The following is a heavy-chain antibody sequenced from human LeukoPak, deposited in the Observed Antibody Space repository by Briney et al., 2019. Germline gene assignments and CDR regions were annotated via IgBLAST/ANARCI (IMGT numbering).Heavy chain of an antibody. CDR3: ARQGELGNWFDP. CDR1: GGSISSGSYY. D-gene: IGHD7-27*01. CDR2: IYTSGST. J-gene: IGHJ5*02. Sequence: SETLSLTCTVSGGSISSGSYYWSWIRQPAGKGLEWIGRIYTSGSTNYNPSLKSRVTISVDTSKNQFSLKLSSVTAADTAVYYCARQGELGNWFDPWGQGTLVTVSS. V-gene: IGHV4-61*02.